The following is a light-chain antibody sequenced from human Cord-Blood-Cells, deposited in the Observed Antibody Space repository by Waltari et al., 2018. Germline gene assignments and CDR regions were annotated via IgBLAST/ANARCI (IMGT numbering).Light chain of an antibody. CDR1: QSGLYSSNNKNY. Sequence: DIVMTQSPDSLAVSLGERATINCKSSQSGLYSSNNKNYLAWYQQKPGQPPKLLIYWASTRESVVPDLFSGSGSGRDFTLTTSSLQAADVAVYYCQQYYSTPYTFGQGTKLEIK. V-gene: IGKV4-1*01. CDR2: WAS. CDR3: QQYYSTPYT. J-gene: IGKJ2*01.